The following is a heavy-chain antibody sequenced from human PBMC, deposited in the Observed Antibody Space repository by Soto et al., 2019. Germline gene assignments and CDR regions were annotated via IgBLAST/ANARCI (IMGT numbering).Heavy chain of an antibody. CDR2: IYHSGST. D-gene: IGHD3-10*01. Sequence: SETLSLTCAVSGGSISSSNWWSWVRQPPGKGLEWIGEIYHSGSTNYNPSLKSRVTISVDKSKSQFSLKLSSVTAADTAVYYCARDAGITMVRGAMYYYGMDVWGQGTTVTVSS. V-gene: IGHV4-4*02. CDR3: ARDAGITMVRGAMYYYGMDV. J-gene: IGHJ6*02. CDR1: GGSISSSNW.